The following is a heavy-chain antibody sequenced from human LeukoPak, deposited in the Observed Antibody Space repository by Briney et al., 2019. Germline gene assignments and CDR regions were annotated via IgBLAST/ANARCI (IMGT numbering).Heavy chain of an antibody. CDR1: GYTFTGYY. D-gene: IGHD1-26*01. J-gene: IGHJ4*02. CDR3: ARDRGWELGDYFAY. CDR2: INPNSGGT. Sequence: RAPVTLSCKASGYTFTGYYMHWVRQAPGQGLEWMGWINPNSGGTNYAQKLQARVTMPRDTSISTAYMELSRLRSDDPAVYYCARDRGWELGDYFAYWGQGTLVTVSS. V-gene: IGHV1-2*02.